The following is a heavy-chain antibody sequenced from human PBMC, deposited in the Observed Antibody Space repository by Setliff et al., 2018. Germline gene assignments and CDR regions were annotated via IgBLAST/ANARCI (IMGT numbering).Heavy chain of an antibody. D-gene: IGHD6-6*01. V-gene: IGHV4-39*07. CDR1: DGSMTSGSYY. Sequence: PSETLSLTCSVSDGSMTSGSYYWGWIRQPPGKGLEWIGSVYYSGTTYYNPSLKSRLTMSVDTSKDLFSLKLISMTAADTAVYYCARGRNVAARLLDAWGKGTLVTVSS. CDR3: ARGRNVAARLLDA. CDR2: VYYSGTT. J-gene: IGHJ4*02.